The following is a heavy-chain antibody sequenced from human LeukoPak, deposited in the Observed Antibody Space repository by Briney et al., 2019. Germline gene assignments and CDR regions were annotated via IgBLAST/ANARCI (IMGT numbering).Heavy chain of an antibody. D-gene: IGHD2-15*01. J-gene: IGHJ4*02. CDR1: GGSISSSSYY. V-gene: IGHV4-39*07. Sequence: SETLSLTCTVSGGSISSSSYYWGWIRQPPGKGLEWIGSIYYSGSTYYSPSLKSRVTISVDTSKNQFSLKLSSVTAADTAVYYCAREPLALVGQFDYWGQGTLVTVSS. CDR2: IYYSGST. CDR3: AREPLALVGQFDY.